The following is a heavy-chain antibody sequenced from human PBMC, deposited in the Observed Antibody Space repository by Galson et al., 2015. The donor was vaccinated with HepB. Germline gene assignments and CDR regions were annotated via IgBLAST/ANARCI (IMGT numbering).Heavy chain of an antibody. CDR2: IWYDGSNK. CDR3: ARDFAAVDGDYEDY. J-gene: IGHJ4*02. D-gene: IGHD4-17*01. V-gene: IGHV3-33*01. Sequence: SLRLSCAASGFTFSSYGMHWVRQAPGKGLEWVAVIWYDGSNKYYADSVKGRFTISRDNSKNTLYLQMNSLRAEDTAVYYCARDFAAVDGDYEDYWGQGTLVTVSS. CDR1: GFTFSSYG.